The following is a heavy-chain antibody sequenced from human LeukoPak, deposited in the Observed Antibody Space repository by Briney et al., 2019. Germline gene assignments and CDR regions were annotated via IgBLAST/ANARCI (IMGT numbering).Heavy chain of an antibody. D-gene: IGHD3-22*01. CDR3: ARDRYYYDSSGYYGLDY. J-gene: IGHJ4*02. Sequence: PSETLSLTCTVSGGSISSYYWSWIRQPAGKGLEWIGRIYTSGSTNYNPSLKSRVTMSVDTSKNQFSLKLSSVTAADTAVYYCARDRYYYDSSGYYGLDYWGQGTLVTVSS. CDR2: IYTSGST. V-gene: IGHV4-4*07. CDR1: GGSISSYY.